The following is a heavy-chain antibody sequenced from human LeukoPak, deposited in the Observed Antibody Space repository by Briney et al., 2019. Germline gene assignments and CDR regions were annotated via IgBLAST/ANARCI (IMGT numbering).Heavy chain of an antibody. V-gene: IGHV3-74*01. CDR3: ARDRGYTQDY. CDR2: IKTDGSST. CDR1: GFTFSRYV. D-gene: IGHD5-12*01. Sequence: GGSLRLSCAASGFTFSRYVMSWVRQAPGKGLVWVSHIKTDGSSTTYADSVKGRFTISRHNAKNTLYLQMNSLRAEDTAVYYCARDRGYTQDYWGQGTLVTVSS. J-gene: IGHJ4*02.